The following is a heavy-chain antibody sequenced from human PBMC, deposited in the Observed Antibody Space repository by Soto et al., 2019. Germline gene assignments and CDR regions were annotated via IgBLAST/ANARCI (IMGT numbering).Heavy chain of an antibody. D-gene: IGHD1-26*01. CDR2: ISYDGSNK. Sequence: GGSLRLSCAASGFTFSSYAMHWVRQAPGKGLEWVAVISYDGSNKYYADSVKGRFTISRDNSKNTLYLQMNSLRAEDTAVYYCARDPGLSGSYYLLFKLYLDYWGQGTLVTVSS. CDR3: ARDPGLSGSYYLLFKLYLDY. CDR1: GFTFSSYA. V-gene: IGHV3-30-3*01. J-gene: IGHJ4*02.